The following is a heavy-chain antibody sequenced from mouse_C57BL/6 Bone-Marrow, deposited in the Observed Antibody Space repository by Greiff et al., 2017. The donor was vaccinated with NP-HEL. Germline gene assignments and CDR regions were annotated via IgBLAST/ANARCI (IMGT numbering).Heavy chain of an antibody. J-gene: IGHJ2*01. Sequence: EVHLVESGGDLVKPGGSLKLSCAASGFTFSSYGMSWVRQTPDKRLEWVATISSGGSYTYYPDSVKGRFTISRDNAKNTLYLQMSSLKSEDTAMYYCARAEGGDSNEDYFDYWGQGTTLTVSS. CDR3: ARAEGGDSNEDYFDY. D-gene: IGHD2-5*01. V-gene: IGHV5-6*01. CDR1: GFTFSSYG. CDR2: ISSGGSYT.